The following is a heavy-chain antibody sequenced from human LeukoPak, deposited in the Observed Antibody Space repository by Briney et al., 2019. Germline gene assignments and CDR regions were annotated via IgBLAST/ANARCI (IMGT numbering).Heavy chain of an antibody. CDR2: IYSGGST. CDR1: GFTVSSNY. D-gene: IGHD1-7*01. CDR3: ARDQQITGTTNYCYYGMDV. Sequence: PGGSLRLSCAASGFTVSSNYMSWVRQAPGKGLEWVSVIYSGGSTYYADSVKGRFTISRHNSKNTLYLQMNSLRAEDTAVYYCARDQQITGTTNYCYYGMDVWGQGTTVTVSS. J-gene: IGHJ6*02. V-gene: IGHV3-53*04.